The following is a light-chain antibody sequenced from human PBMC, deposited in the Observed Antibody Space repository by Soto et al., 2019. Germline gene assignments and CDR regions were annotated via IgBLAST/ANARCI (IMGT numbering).Light chain of an antibody. CDR1: QSVSSN. CDR2: GAS. Sequence: EIVMTQSPATLSVSPGERATLSCRASQSVSSNLAWYQQKPGQAPRLLIYGASTRATGFPARFSGSGSGTAFTLTISSMQAEDFAVYYCHQYNNWSPANTFGQGTKLEIK. CDR3: HQYNNWSPANT. V-gene: IGKV3-15*01. J-gene: IGKJ2*01.